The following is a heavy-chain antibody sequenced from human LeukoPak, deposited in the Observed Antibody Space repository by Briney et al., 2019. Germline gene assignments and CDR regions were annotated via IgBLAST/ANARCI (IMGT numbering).Heavy chain of an antibody. D-gene: IGHD2-2*01. CDR3: ARDLVVPAAMGTHDAFDI. CDR1: GGTFSSYA. CDR2: IIPIFGTA. Sequence: SVKVSCKAAGGTFSSYAISWVRQAPGQGLEWMGGIIPIFGTANYAQKFQGRVTITADESTSTAYMELSSLRSEDTAVYYCARDLVVPAAMGTHDAFDIWGQGTMVTVSS. V-gene: IGHV1-69*01. J-gene: IGHJ3*02.